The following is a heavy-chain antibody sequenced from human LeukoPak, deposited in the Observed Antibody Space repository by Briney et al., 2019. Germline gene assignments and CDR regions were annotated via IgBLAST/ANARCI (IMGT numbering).Heavy chain of an antibody. D-gene: IGHD2-2*01. CDR2: ISAHNHNI. V-gene: IGHV1-18*01. CDR3: ARASKDIEVIPAFYF. Sequence: GASVKVSCKASGGTFSSFAISWVRQAPGQGLEWMGWISAHNHNIDFARKFRGRVTLTTDTSTNTAYMELRSLRSDDTAIYFCARASKDIEVIPAFYFWGQGTLVTVSS. J-gene: IGHJ4*02. CDR1: GGTFSSFA.